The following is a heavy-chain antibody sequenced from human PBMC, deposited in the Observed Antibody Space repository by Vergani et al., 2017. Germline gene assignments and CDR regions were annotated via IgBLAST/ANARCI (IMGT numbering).Heavy chain of an antibody. CDR1: GFTLSNYD. D-gene: IGHD6-19*01. CDR3: AKVGRSEVAGTFGAFDI. J-gene: IGHJ3*02. V-gene: IGHV3-30*02. CDR2: IQFDGSNQ. Sequence: QVQLVESGGGVVQRGGSLRLSCATSGFTLSNYDMQWIRQGPGKGLEFVAFIQFDGSNQYYADSVKGRFTISRDISKNTLFLHMNSLRPEDTAVYYCAKVGRSEVAGTFGAFDIWGQGTMVTVSS.